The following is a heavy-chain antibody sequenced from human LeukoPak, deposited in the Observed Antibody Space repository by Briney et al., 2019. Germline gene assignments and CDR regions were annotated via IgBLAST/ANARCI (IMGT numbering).Heavy chain of an antibody. CDR1: GFTVSSNY. D-gene: IGHD4/OR15-4a*01. V-gene: IGHV3-66*01. Sequence: GGSLRLSCAASGFTVSSNYMSWVRQAPGKGLEWVSVIYSGGSTYYADSVKGRFTISRDNSKNTLYLQMNSLRAEDTAVYYCASYGVRDAFDIWGQGTMVTVSS. CDR3: ASYGVRDAFDI. CDR2: IYSGGST. J-gene: IGHJ3*02.